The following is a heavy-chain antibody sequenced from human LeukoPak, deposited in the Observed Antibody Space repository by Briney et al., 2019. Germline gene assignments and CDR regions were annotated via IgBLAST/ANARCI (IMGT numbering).Heavy chain of an antibody. CDR1: GGTFSSYA. CDR3: AKTDRWGILAFDI. D-gene: IGHD3-16*01. V-gene: IGHV1-69*05. J-gene: IGHJ3*02. CDR2: IIPIFGTA. Sequence: SVKVSCKASGGTFSSYAISWVRQAPGQGLEWMGGIIPIFGTANYAQKFQGRVTITTDESTSTAYMELSSLRSEDTAVYYCAKTDRWGILAFDIWGQGTMVTVSS.